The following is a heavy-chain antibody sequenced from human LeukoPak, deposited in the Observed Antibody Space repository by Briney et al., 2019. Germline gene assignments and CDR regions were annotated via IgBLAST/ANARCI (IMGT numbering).Heavy chain of an antibody. J-gene: IGHJ6*03. CDR3: ARHYDPYGYYAYVLVDYYYYYMDV. Sequence: GGSLRLSCAASGFTFSSYGMHWVRQAPGKGLEWVAVISYDGSNKYYADSVKGRFTISRDNAKNSLYLQMNSLRAEDTAVYYCARHYDPYGYYAYVLVDYYYYYMDVWGKGTTVTVSS. D-gene: IGHD4-17*01. V-gene: IGHV3-30*03. CDR2: ISYDGSNK. CDR1: GFTFSSYG.